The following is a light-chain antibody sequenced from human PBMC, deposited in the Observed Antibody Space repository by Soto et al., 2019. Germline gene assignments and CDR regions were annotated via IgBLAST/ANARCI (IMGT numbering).Light chain of an antibody. CDR3: QQSYSTPPT. Sequence: DIQMTQSPSSLSASVGDRVTITCRASQSITSNFNWYQQKPGKAPNLLIYDASSLQSGVPSRFSGSGSGTDFTLTISSLQPEDFATYYCQQSYSTPPTFGQGTKVDIK. CDR2: DAS. CDR1: QSITSN. V-gene: IGKV1-39*01. J-gene: IGKJ1*01.